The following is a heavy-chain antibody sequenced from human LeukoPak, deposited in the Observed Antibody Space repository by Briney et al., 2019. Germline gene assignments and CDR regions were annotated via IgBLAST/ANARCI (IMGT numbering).Heavy chain of an antibody. V-gene: IGHV3-7*01. D-gene: IGHD1-14*01. CDR1: GFTFSSYW. Sequence: GGSLRLSCAASGFTFSSYWMSWVRQAPGKGLEWVANIKQDGSEKYYVDSVKGRFTISRDNAKNSLYLQMNSLRAEDTAVYYCARDVLAAGATGTFDIWGQGTMVTVSS. CDR2: IKQDGSEK. J-gene: IGHJ3*02. CDR3: ARDVLAAGATGTFDI.